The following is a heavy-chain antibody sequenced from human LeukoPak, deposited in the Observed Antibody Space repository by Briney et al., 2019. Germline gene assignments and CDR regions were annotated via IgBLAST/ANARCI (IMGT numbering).Heavy chain of an antibody. CDR3: ARDRGGLYGGNSLGYYFDY. CDR1: GGSISSYY. D-gene: IGHD4-23*01. J-gene: IGHJ4*02. V-gene: IGHV4-59*01. CDR2: IYYSGST. Sequence: SETLSLTCTVSGGSISSYYWSWIRQPPGRGLEWIGYIYYSGSTNYNPSLKSRVTISVDTSKNQFSLKLSSVTAADTAVYYCARDRGGLYGGNSLGYYFDYWGQGTLVTVSS.